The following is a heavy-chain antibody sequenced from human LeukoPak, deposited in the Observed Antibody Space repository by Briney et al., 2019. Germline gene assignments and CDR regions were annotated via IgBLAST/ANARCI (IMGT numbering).Heavy chain of an antibody. D-gene: IGHD2-2*01. V-gene: IGHV1-18*01. CDR1: GYTFTSCG. J-gene: IGHJ5*02. CDR2: ISAYNGNT. CDR3: ATVPIVVVPAAIQRAAKKNWFDP. Sequence: ASVKVSCKASGYTFTSCGISWVRQAPGQGLEWMGWISAYNGNTNYAQKLQGRVTMTEDTSTDTAYMELSSLRSEDTAVYYCATVPIVVVPAAIQRAAKKNWFDPWGQGTLVTVSS.